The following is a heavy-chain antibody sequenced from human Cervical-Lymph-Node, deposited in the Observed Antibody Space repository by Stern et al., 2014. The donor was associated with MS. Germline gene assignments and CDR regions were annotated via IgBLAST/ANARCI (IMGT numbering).Heavy chain of an antibody. J-gene: IGHJ6*02. D-gene: IGHD6-6*01. CDR3: ARTMRQYSSSGWYYYYYGMDV. CDR1: GGTFSSYA. CDR2: IIPIFGTA. V-gene: IGHV1-69*06. Sequence: QVQLVQSGAEVKKPGSSVKVSCKASGGTFSSYAISWVRQAPGQGLEWMGGIIPIFGTANYAQKLQGRVTITADKSTSTDDIELSSLRSEDTAVYYCARTMRQYSSSGWYYYYYGMDVWGQGTTVTVSS.